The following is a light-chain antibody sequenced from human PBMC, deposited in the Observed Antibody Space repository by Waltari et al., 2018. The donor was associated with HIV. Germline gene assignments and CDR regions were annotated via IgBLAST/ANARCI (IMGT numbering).Light chain of an antibody. CDR1: QSVLSSSNNKNY. V-gene: IGKV4-1*01. CDR2: WAS. J-gene: IGKJ5*01. Sequence: DIVMTQSPDSLAVSLGQRATINCKSSQSVLSSSNNKNYLAWYQQRPGQPPKLLISWASARESGVSDRISGSGSGTDFTLTINSLQAEDVAVYYCQQDYNTPSITFGQGTRLEIK. CDR3: QQDYNTPSIT.